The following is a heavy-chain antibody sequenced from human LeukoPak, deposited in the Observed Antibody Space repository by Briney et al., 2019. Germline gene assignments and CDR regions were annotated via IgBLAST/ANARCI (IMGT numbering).Heavy chain of an antibody. Sequence: ASVKVSCKASGYIFSDYYLHWVRQAPGQGLEWMGWMNPNSGGTNYAQKFQGRITMTGDTSTAYLELSRLRSDDTAVYYCARDLGCSVIEGGDDFDPWGQGTMVTVSS. D-gene: IGHD2/OR15-2a*01. CDR1: GYIFSDYY. CDR3: ARDLGCSVIEGGDDFDP. J-gene: IGHJ3*01. V-gene: IGHV1-2*02. CDR2: MNPNSGGT.